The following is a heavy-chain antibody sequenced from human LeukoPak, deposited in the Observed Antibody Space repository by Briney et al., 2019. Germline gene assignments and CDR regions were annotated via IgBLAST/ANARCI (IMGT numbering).Heavy chain of an antibody. CDR3: SYSTPGLYGSAAH. Sequence: GGSLRLSCTASGFTFGDYGMSWVRQAPGKGLEWIGFIRSKAYGGTTEYAASVKGRFSISRDDSKSIVYLQMNSLKTEDTAVYYCSYSTPGLYGSAAHWGQGTLVIVSA. D-gene: IGHD6-19*01. J-gene: IGHJ4*02. V-gene: IGHV3-49*04. CDR2: IRSKAYGGTT. CDR1: GFTFGDYG.